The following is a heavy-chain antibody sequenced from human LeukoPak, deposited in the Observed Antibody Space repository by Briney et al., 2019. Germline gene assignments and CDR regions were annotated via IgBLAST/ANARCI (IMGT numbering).Heavy chain of an antibody. V-gene: IGHV4-39*07. D-gene: IGHD5-24*01. CDR3: ARYRGTYGYYFDY. CDR2: IYYSGST. J-gene: IGHJ4*02. Sequence: SETLSLTCTVSGGSISSSSYYWGWIRQPPGKGLEWIGSIYYSGSTYYNPSLKSRVTISVDTSKNQFSLKLTSVTAADTAVYYCARYRGTYGYYFDYWGQGKLVIVSS. CDR1: GGSISSSSYY.